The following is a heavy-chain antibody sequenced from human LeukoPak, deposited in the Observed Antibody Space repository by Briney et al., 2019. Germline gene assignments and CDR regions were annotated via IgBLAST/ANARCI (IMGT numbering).Heavy chain of an antibody. Sequence: PGGSLRLSCAASGFTFDDYAMHWVRQAPGKGLEWVSLISWDGGSTYYADSVKGRFTISRDNSKNSLYLQMNSLRAEDTALYYCAKDMVGSSGWYSYFQHWGQGTLVTVSS. CDR1: GFTFDDYA. V-gene: IGHV3-43D*03. CDR2: ISWDGGST. J-gene: IGHJ1*01. D-gene: IGHD6-19*01. CDR3: AKDMVGSSGWYSYFQH.